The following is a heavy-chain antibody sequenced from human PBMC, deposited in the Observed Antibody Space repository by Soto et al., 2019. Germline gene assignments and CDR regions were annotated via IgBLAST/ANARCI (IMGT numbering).Heavy chain of an antibody. CDR3: TKDVTGDVGADY. CDR2: FKTTGVTT. V-gene: IGHV3-23*04. CDR1: GFAFFSHV. Sequence: EVQLVESGGALVQPWGSLTLSCAASGFAFFSHVMSWVRQAPGKGLEWVSTFKTTGVTTFYAGPVKGRVTASRDDSKSTLFLHMYSLRVEDTAIYYCTKDVTGDVGADYWGQGTPVTVSS. J-gene: IGHJ4*02. D-gene: IGHD2-21*02.